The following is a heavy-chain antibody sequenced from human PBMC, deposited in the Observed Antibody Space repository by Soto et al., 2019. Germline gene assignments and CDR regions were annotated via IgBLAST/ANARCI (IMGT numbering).Heavy chain of an antibody. CDR2: IFQSGST. J-gene: IGHJ5*02. Sequence: SETLSLTCGVSGGTIRSPDWWTWVRQPPGKGLEWIGGIFQSGSTNYTPSLESRVPISVDKSKTQFSLTLTSVTAADTAVYFCARGRGRYSSGWSWFDPWGQGILVTVSS. CDR1: GGTIRSPDW. V-gene: IGHV4-4*02. CDR3: ARGRGRYSSGWSWFDP. D-gene: IGHD6-19*01.